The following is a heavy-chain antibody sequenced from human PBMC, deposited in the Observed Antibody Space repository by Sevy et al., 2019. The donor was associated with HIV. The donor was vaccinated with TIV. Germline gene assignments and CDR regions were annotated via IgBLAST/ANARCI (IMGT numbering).Heavy chain of an antibody. Sequence: ASVKVSCKASGYNFKTYGITWLRQAPGEGFEWMGRISPYNDKTQYEQKFQGRVTMTTDTSTKTVYMELTSLGSDDTAVYYCARGGSSYDVLTYYDHWGQGTLVTVSS. V-gene: IGHV1-18*01. D-gene: IGHD3-9*01. CDR3: ARGGSSYDVLTYYDH. CDR1: GYNFKTYG. J-gene: IGHJ4*02. CDR2: ISPYNDKT.